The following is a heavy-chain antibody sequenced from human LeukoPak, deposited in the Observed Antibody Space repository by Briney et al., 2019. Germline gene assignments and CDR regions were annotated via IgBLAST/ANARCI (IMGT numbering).Heavy chain of an antibody. V-gene: IGHV4-4*07. CDR2: IYTSGST. CDR1: GGSISSYY. Sequence: SETLSLTCTVSGGSISSYYWSWIRQPAGKGLEWIGRIYTSGSTNYNSSLKSRVTMSVDTSKNQFSLKLSSVTAADTAVYYCARGDYYDSSGYYSHYYYGMDVWGQGTTVTVSS. D-gene: IGHD3-22*01. J-gene: IGHJ6*02. CDR3: ARGDYYDSSGYYSHYYYGMDV.